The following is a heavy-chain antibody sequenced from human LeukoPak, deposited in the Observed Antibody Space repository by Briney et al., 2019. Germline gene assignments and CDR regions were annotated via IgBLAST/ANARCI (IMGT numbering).Heavy chain of an antibody. D-gene: IGHD5-12*01. J-gene: IGHJ4*02. Sequence: GGSLRLSCAASGFTFSSYGMHWVRQAPGKGLEWVAVIWYDGSNKYYADSVKGRFTISRDNSKNTLYLQMSSLRVEDTAVYYCAKDRAGYSGARGFDYWGQGTLVTVSS. CDR3: AKDRAGYSGARGFDY. V-gene: IGHV3-33*06. CDR1: GFTFSSYG. CDR2: IWYDGSNK.